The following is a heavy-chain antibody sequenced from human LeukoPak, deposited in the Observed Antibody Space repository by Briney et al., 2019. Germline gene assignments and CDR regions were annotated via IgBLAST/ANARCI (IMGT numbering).Heavy chain of an antibody. CDR1: GGSISSYY. V-gene: IGHV4-59*01. CDR3: ARGGRDGYNFDY. J-gene: IGHJ4*02. Sequence: SETLSLTCTVSGGSISSYYWSWIRQPPGKGLEWIGYIYYSGSTNYNPSLKSRVTISVDTSKNQFSQKLSSVTAADTAVYYCARGGRDGYNFDYWGQGTLVTVSS. D-gene: IGHD5-24*01. CDR2: IYYSGST.